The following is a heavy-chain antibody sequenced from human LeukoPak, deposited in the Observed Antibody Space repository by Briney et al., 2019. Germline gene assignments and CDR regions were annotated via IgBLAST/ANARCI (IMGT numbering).Heavy chain of an antibody. CDR2: MNPNSGNT. CDR3: ARPRRGSYHNWFDP. Sequence: ASLKVSCKASGYTFSSYEINWVRQATGQGLEWMGWMNPNSGNTGYAQKFQGRVTITRNTSKSTAYMELSSLRSEDTAVYYCARPRRGSYHNWFDPWGQGTLVTVSS. V-gene: IGHV1-8*03. D-gene: IGHD1-26*01. CDR1: GYTFSSYE. J-gene: IGHJ5*02.